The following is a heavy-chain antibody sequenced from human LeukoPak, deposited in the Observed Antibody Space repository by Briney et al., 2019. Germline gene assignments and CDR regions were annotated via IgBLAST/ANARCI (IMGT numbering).Heavy chain of an antibody. CDR2: IIPILGIA. CDR1: GGTFSSYA. J-gene: IGHJ4*02. D-gene: IGHD2-15*01. CDR3: ARLIVAANIGYCSGGSCYSSDY. V-gene: IGHV1-69*04. Sequence: ASVKVSCKASGGTFSSYAISWVRQAPGQGLEWMGRIIPILGIANYAQKFQGRVTITADKSTSTAYMELSSLRSEDTAVYSCARLIVAANIGYCSGGSCYSSDYWGQGTLVTVSS.